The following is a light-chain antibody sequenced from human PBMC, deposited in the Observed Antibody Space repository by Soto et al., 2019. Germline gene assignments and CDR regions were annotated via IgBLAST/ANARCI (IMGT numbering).Light chain of an antibody. J-gene: IGKJ1*01. CDR2: GAS. CDR1: QSVSSS. CDR3: QQYNNWPRT. Sequence: EIVMTQSPATLSVSPGERATLSCRASQSVSSSLAWYQQKPGQAPRLLIYGASTRGTGIPARFSGSGSGTEFTLTISSLQSEDFAVYYCQQYNNWPRTFGQGTKVEIK. V-gene: IGKV3-15*01.